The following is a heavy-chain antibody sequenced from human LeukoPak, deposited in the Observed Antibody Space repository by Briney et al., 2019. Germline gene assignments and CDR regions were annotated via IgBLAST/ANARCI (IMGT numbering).Heavy chain of an antibody. CDR3: AKAPITYYYDSSGYYFDY. J-gene: IGHJ4*02. CDR2: ISGSGGST. V-gene: IGHV3-23*01. D-gene: IGHD3-22*01. Sequence: PGESLRLSCAASGFTFSSYAMGWVRQAPGKGLEWVSAISGSGGSTYYADSVKGRFTISRDNSKNTLYLQMNSLRAEDTAVYYCAKAPITYYYDSSGYYFDYWGQGTLVTVSS. CDR1: GFTFSSYA.